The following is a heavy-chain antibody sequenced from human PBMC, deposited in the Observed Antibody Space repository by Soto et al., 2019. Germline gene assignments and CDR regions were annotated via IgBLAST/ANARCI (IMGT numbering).Heavy chain of an antibody. CDR1: GYTFTSYG. Sequence: ASVKVSCKASGYTFTSYGISWVRQAPGQGLEWMGWISAYNGNTNYAQKRQGRVTMTTDTSTSTAYMELRSLRSDDTAVYYCARDPAGVGMVYAIGYYYYGMDVWGQGTTVTVSS. D-gene: IGHD2-8*01. CDR2: ISAYNGNT. V-gene: IGHV1-18*04. J-gene: IGHJ6*02. CDR3: ARDPAGVGMVYAIGYYYYGMDV.